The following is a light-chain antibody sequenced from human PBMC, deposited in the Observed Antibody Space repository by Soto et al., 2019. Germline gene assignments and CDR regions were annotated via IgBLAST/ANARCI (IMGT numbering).Light chain of an antibody. V-gene: IGKV1-5*01. J-gene: IGKJ5*01. CDR3: QQSYGTPIT. CDR1: QSISGW. Sequence: GDRVTITCRASQSISGWLAWYQQKPGKAPKLLIYDASSLESGVPSRFSGSGSGTEFTLTISSLQPDDFATYYCQQSYGTPITFGQGTRLEIK. CDR2: DAS.